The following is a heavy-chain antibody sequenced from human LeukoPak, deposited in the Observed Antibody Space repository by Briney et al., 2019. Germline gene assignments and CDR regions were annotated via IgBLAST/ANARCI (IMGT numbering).Heavy chain of an antibody. J-gene: IGHJ4*02. CDR3: AKAPGGYGDY. CDR2: ISGSGGST. D-gene: IGHD5-12*01. Sequence: GGSLRLSCAASGFTFSSYAMSWVRQAPGQGLEWISAISGSGGSTYYAASVKGRFTISRDNSKNTLYLQMNSLRAEDTAVYYCAKAPGGYGDYWGQGALVTVSS. V-gene: IGHV3-23*01. CDR1: GFTFSSYA.